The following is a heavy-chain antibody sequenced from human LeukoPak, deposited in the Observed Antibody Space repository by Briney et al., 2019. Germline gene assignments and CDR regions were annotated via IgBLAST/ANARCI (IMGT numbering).Heavy chain of an antibody. D-gene: IGHD6-13*01. Sequence: GESLKISCKGSGYSFTTYWIGWVRQMPGKGLDWMGITNPADSDTRYSPSFQGQVTISADNSISTAYLQWTSLWAPGTAMYYCARIGTYAEFDYWGQGSLVTVSS. J-gene: IGHJ4*02. CDR2: TNPADSDT. CDR3: ARIGTYAEFDY. V-gene: IGHV5-51*01. CDR1: GYSFTTYW.